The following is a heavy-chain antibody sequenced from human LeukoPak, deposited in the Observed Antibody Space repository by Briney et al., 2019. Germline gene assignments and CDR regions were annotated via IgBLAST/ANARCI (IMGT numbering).Heavy chain of an antibody. Sequence: SETLSHTCTVSGGSISSSSSYWGWIRQPPGKGLEWIGSIYYTGTTYYNSSLKSRVTISVDTSKNQFSLKLSSVTAADTAVYYCARMTTVVIIQVLDYWGQGTLVTVSS. CDR1: GGSISSSSSY. J-gene: IGHJ4*02. CDR3: ARMTTVVIIQVLDY. CDR2: IYYTGTT. V-gene: IGHV4-39*01. D-gene: IGHD4-23*01.